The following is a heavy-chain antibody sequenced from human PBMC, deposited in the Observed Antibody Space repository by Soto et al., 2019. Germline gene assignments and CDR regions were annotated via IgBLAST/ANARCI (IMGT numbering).Heavy chain of an antibody. CDR3: ARAGYCGPGCYYYFDY. CDR2: IKPDGSAT. J-gene: IGHJ4*02. Sequence: XESLRLSCAVSGFTFGSYWMNWVRLIPGKGLEWVAYIKPDGSATYYVDSVKGRFTISRDNAKNSLYLQMKSLRVEDTSVYYCARAGYCGPGCYYYFDYWGQGTLVTVSS. CDR1: GFTFGSYW. V-gene: IGHV3-7*01. D-gene: IGHD2-21*02.